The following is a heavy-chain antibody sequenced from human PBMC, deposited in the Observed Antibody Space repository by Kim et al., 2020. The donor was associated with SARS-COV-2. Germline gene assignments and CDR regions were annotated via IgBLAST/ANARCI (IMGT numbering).Heavy chain of an antibody. V-gene: IGHV3-30*04. D-gene: IGHD3-10*01. J-gene: IGHJ4*02. Sequence: GGSLRLSCAASGFTFNTYSMHWVRQTPGKGLEWVAVISSRTSYDGMNTYYLGSVKGRFTISRDNSKNTLYLQMNSLRAEDTAVYYCVRDFLHPPTPDRLWSPGVFDQWGQGVLVTVSS. CDR3: VRDFLHPPTPDRLWSPGVFDQ. CDR2: ISSRTSYDGMNT. CDR1: GFTFNTYS.